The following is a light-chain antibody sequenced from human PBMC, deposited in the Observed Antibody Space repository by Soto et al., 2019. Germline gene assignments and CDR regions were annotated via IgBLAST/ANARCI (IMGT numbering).Light chain of an antibody. CDR1: QSVDDY. V-gene: IGKV1-39*01. J-gene: IGKJ1*01. CDR3: LQSYDTPWT. CDR2: AAS. Sequence: DIQMTQSPSSLSASVGDRVTITCRASQSVDDYFSWYQQIPGRAPKLLIYAASHLQSWVPSRFRGSGYGTDFTLPISSLQPEDSAIYYCLQSYDTPWTFGQGTKVEIK.